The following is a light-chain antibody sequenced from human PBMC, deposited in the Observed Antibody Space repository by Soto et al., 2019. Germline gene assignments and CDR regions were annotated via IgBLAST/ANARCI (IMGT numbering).Light chain of an antibody. V-gene: IGKV1-5*01. CDR1: QSISQW. Sequence: DIQMTQSPSTMSASVGDRVAITCRARQSISQWVAWYQQKPGRAPDLLIYDASKLKSGVPSRFSGSGSGTEFSLTITSLQPDDSAMYYCQQYNGYSWTFGRGTQVEIK. J-gene: IGKJ1*01. CDR3: QQYNGYSWT. CDR2: DAS.